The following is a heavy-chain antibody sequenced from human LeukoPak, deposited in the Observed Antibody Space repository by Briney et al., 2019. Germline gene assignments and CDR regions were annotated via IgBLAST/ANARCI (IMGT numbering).Heavy chain of an antibody. V-gene: IGHV1-69*13. D-gene: IGHD2-21*01. CDR1: GGTFSSYA. J-gene: IGHJ5*02. CDR2: IIPIFGTA. CDR3: ARELESEYCGGDCPHTNWFDP. Sequence: ASVKVSCKASGGTFSSYAISWVRQAPGQGLEWMGGIIPIFGTANYAQKFQGRVTITADESTSTAYMELSSQRSEDTAVYYCARELESEYCGGDCPHTNWFDPWGQGTLVTVSS.